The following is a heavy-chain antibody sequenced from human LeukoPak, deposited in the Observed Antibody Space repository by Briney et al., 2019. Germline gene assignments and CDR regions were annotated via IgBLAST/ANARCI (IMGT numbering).Heavy chain of an antibody. Sequence: GGSLRLSCAASGFTFSSYGMHWVRQAPGKGLEWVAFIRYDGSNKYYADSVKGRFTISRDSSKNTLYLQMNSLRAEDTAVYYCAKDSVRTTVTTPLDYWGQGTLVTVSS. J-gene: IGHJ4*02. CDR2: IRYDGSNK. V-gene: IGHV3-30*02. CDR1: GFTFSSYG. CDR3: AKDSVRTTVTTPLDY. D-gene: IGHD4-11*01.